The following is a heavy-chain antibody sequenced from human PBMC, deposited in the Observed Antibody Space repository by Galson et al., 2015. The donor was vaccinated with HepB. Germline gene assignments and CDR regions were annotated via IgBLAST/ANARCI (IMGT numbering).Heavy chain of an antibody. J-gene: IGHJ3*01. Sequence: ETLSLTCTVSSGSITSYYWSWIRQPPGKGLEWIGFLYYSGGTNLNPSLKSRVTISADTSNKQLSLKLTSVTAADTAVYYCARRRDYWNDLAGSDGFDVWGQGTMVTVSS. CDR2: LYYSGGT. D-gene: IGHD3-3*01. CDR1: SGSITSYY. V-gene: IGHV4-59*08. CDR3: ARRRDYWNDLAGSDGFDV.